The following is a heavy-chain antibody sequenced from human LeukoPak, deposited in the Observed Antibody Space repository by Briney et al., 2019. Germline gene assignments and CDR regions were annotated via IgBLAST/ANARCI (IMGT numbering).Heavy chain of an antibody. V-gene: IGHV4-34*01. D-gene: IGHD2-15*01. CDR1: GGSFSGYY. J-gene: IGHJ5*02. Sequence: SETLSLTCAVYGGSFSGYYWSWIRQPPGKGLEWIGEINHSGSTNYNPSLKSRGTISVDTSKNQFSLKLSSVTAADTAVYYCARLVVAANSPRFDPWGQGTLVTVSS. CDR2: INHSGST. CDR3: ARLVVAANSPRFDP.